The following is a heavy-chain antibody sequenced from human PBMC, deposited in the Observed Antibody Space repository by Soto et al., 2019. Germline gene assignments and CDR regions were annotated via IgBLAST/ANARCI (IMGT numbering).Heavy chain of an antibody. CDR2: TYYRSKWYN. CDR1: WDSVSSNSAA. D-gene: IGHD1-26*01. CDR3: ARDSSVGARRFDYYYGMDV. Sequence: SQTLSLTCAISWDSVSSNSAACNWIRQSPSRGLEWLGRTYYRSKWYNDYAVSVKSRITINPDTSKNQFSLQLNSVTPEDTAVYYCARDSSVGARRFDYYYGMDVWGQGTTVTVSS. J-gene: IGHJ6*02. V-gene: IGHV6-1*01.